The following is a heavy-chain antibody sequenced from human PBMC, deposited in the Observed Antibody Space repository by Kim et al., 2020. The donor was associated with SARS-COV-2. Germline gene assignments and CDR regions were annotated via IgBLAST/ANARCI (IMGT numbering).Heavy chain of an antibody. V-gene: IGHV3-9*01. J-gene: IGHJ3*02. D-gene: IGHD3-22*01. CDR2: IRWTGSSI. CDR3: AKDIGYSDNHAYGAFEI. Sequence: GGSLRLSCAASGFTFSDYAMRWVRQAPGKGLEWVSGIRWTGSSIGYADSVKGRFTISRDNAKNSLYLEMNSLRVEDTALYYCAKDIGYSDNHAYGAFEI. CDR1: GFTFSDYA.